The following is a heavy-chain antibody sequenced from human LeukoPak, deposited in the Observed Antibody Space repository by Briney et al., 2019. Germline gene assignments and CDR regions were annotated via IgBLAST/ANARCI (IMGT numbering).Heavy chain of an antibody. V-gene: IGHV3-23*01. D-gene: IGHD2-2*01. J-gene: IGHJ3*02. CDR3: AKGVCSSTSCYAGDAFDI. CDR2: ISGSGGST. CDR1: GFTFSSYA. Sequence: PGGSLRLSCAASGFTFSSYAMSWVRQAPGKGLEWVSAISGSGGSTYYADSVKGRFTISRDNSKNTLYLQMNSLRAEDTAVYYCAKGVCSSTSCYAGDAFDIWGQGTMVTVSS.